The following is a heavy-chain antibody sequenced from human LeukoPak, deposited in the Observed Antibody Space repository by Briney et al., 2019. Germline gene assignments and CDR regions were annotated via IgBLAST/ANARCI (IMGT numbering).Heavy chain of an antibody. V-gene: IGHV3-7*01. CDR3: ARGVNYQTCYDSSGYYSPYYFDY. D-gene: IGHD3-22*01. CDR1: GFTFSSYW. CDR2: IKQDGSEK. Sequence: GGSQRLSCAASGFTFSSYWMSWVRQAPGKGLEWVANIKQDGSEKYFVDSVKGRFTISRDNAKNSLYLQMNSLRAEDTAVYYCARGVNYQTCYDSSGYYSPYYFDYWGEGILVTVSS. J-gene: IGHJ4*02.